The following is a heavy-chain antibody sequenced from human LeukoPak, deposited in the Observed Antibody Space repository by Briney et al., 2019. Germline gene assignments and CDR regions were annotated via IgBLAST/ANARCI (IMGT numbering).Heavy chain of an antibody. CDR3: ARDPSYSGSYRFDY. D-gene: IGHD1-26*01. Sequence: PGGSLRLSCAASGFTFSSYATHWVRQAPGKGLEWVAVISYDGSNKYYADSVKGRFTISRDNSKNTLYLQMNSLRAEDTAVYYCARDPSYSGSYRFDYWGQGTLVTVSS. J-gene: IGHJ4*02. CDR2: ISYDGSNK. CDR1: GFTFSSYA. V-gene: IGHV3-30-3*01.